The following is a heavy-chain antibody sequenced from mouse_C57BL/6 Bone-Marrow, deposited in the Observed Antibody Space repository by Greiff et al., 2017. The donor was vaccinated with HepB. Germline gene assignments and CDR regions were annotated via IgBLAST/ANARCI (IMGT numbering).Heavy chain of an antibody. Sequence: LVESGAELVRPGASVKLSCTASGFNIKDDYMHWVKQRPEQGLEWIGWIDPENGDTEYASKFQGKATITADTSSNTAYLQLSSLTSEDTAVYYCTPYYYGMAYWGQGTLVTVSA. V-gene: IGHV14-4*01. CDR1: GFNIKDDY. CDR2: IDPENGDT. D-gene: IGHD1-1*01. J-gene: IGHJ3*01. CDR3: TPYYYGMAY.